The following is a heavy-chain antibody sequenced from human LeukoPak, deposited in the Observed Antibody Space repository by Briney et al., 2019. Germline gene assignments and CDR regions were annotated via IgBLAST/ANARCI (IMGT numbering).Heavy chain of an antibody. D-gene: IGHD6-13*01. CDR3: ARGYSSSWYGHFDY. CDR1: GFTFSSYA. V-gene: IGHV3-30-3*01. J-gene: IGHJ4*02. CDR2: ISYDGSNK. Sequence: GGSLRLSCAASGFTFSSYAMHWVRQAPGKGLEWVAVISYDGSNKYYADSVKGRFTFSRDNSKNTLYLQMNSLRAEDTAVYYCARGYSSSWYGHFDYWGQGTLVTVSS.